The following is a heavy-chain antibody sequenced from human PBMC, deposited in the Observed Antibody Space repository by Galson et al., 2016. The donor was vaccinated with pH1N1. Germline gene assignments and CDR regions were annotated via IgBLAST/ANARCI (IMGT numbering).Heavy chain of an antibody. Sequence: SLRLSCAASGFSFSDYLMHWVRQAPGKGLEWVSRIYNDATRTNYADCVRGRFAIPRDNGKNMVYLHMSSLRVEDTAVYYCTRRGDRPILDALDMWGQGTLVTVSS. V-gene: IGHV3-74*01. CDR3: TRRGDRPILDALDM. CDR1: GFSFSDYL. J-gene: IGHJ4*02. CDR2: IYNDATRT. D-gene: IGHD2-2*03.